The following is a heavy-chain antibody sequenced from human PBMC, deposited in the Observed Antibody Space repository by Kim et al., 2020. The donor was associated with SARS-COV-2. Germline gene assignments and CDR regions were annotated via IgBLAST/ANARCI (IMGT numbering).Heavy chain of an antibody. CDR3: AKGDHGSSDY. J-gene: IGHJ4*02. V-gene: IGHV3-30*18. CDR1: GFTFSSYG. D-gene: IGHD3-10*01. CDR2: ISYDGSNK. Sequence: GGSLRLSCAASGFTFSSYGMHWVRQAPGKGLEWVAVISYDGSNKYYADSVKCRFTISRDNSKNTLYLQMNSLRAEDTAVYYCAKGDHGSSDYWGQGTLVTVSS.